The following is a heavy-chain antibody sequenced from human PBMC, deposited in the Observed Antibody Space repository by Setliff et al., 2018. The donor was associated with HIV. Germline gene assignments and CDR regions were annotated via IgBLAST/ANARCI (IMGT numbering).Heavy chain of an antibody. D-gene: IGHD3-22*01. V-gene: IGHV3-64*04. J-gene: IGHJ4*02. CDR1: GFTFSSYV. CDR3: AKVYYDSSGYYYAYYFDK. Sequence: GGSLRLSCSASGFTFSSYVMHWVRQAPGKGLEYVSAISGSGGSTYYADSVKGRFTISRDNSKNTLYLQMNNLRAEDTAVYYCAKVYYDSSGYYYAYYFDKWGQGTLVTVSS. CDR2: ISGSGGST.